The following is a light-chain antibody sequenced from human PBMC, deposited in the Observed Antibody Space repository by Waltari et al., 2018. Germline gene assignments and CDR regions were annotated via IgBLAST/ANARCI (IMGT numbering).Light chain of an antibody. CDR2: DDG. Sequence: VLTQPPSVSGAPGQTARITCDGDKIGSKNVHWYQHKPGQAPVLVVYDDGDRPSGIPERFSGSNSGNTAALTISRVDAGDEAEYYCQVWDSGSNHYVFGTVTKVTVL. CDR3: QVWDSGSNHYV. J-gene: IGLJ1*01. V-gene: IGLV3-21*02. CDR1: KIGSKN.